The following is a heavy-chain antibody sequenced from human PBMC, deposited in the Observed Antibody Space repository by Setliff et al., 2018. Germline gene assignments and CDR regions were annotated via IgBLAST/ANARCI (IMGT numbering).Heavy chain of an antibody. CDR1: GGSIGPHY. D-gene: IGHD3-10*01. V-gene: IGHV4-59*11. Sequence: SETLSLTCTVSGGSIGPHYWSWIRQAPGKGLEWIGHIFYSDTAKYNPSLESRAAISVDSSKNQFSLKLRTVTAADTAVYYCARDRSTVIRGVTSFFYYYMDVWGGGTTVTVSS. J-gene: IGHJ6*03. CDR3: ARDRSTVIRGVTSFFYYYMDV. CDR2: IFYSDTA.